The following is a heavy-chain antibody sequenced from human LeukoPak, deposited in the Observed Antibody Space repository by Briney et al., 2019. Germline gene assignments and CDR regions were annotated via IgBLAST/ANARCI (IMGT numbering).Heavy chain of an antibody. CDR3: ARSSVVMTLKSEIFLRLFPYYFDY. V-gene: IGHV4-31*03. J-gene: IGHJ4*02. CDR1: GGSISSGGYY. Sequence: SETLSLTCTVSGGSISSGGYYWSWIRQHPGKGLEWIGYIYYSGSTYYNPSLKSRVTISVDTSKNQFSLKLSSVTAADTAVYYCARSSVVMTLKSEIFLRLFPYYFDYWGQGTLVTVSS. CDR2: IYYSGST. D-gene: IGHD2-21*02.